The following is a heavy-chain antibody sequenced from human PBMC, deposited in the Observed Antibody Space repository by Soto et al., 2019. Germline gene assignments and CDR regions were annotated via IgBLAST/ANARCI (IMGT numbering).Heavy chain of an antibody. D-gene: IGHD2-21*01. V-gene: IGHV3-74*01. Sequence: RQSCRVAELSSCSSWVHWVRRVPGRGLVWVARINTDGSATNYVDSVKGRFTVSRDNAKNTLYLQMNSLRVEDTAVYYCARDGEGFWGQRTLVTVSS. CDR2: INTDGSAT. J-gene: IGHJ4*02. CDR3: ARDGEGF. CDR1: ELSSCSSW.